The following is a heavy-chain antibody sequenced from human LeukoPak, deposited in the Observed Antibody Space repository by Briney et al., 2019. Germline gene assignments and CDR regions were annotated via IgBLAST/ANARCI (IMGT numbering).Heavy chain of an antibody. CDR1: GGSISSYY. J-gene: IGHJ5*02. V-gene: IGHV4-59*08. CDR2: IYYSGST. CDR3: ARHLGYNWFDP. Sequence: SETLSLTCTVSGGSISSYYWSWIRQPPGKGMEWIGYIYYSGSTNYNPSLKSRVTISVDTSKNQFSLKLSSVTAADTAVYYCARHLGYNWFDPWGHGTLVTVSS. D-gene: IGHD3-16*01.